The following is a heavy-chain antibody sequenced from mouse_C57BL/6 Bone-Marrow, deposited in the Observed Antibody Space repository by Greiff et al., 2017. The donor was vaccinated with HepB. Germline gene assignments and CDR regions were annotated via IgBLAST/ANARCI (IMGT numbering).Heavy chain of an antibody. Sequence: SGAELVRPGASVKLSCTASGFNIKDDYMHWVKQRHEQGLEWIGWIDPENGDTEYASKFQGKATITADTSSNTAYLQLSSLTSEDTAVYYCTTLGYYGSSYWYFDVWGTGTTVTVSS. V-gene: IGHV14-4*01. J-gene: IGHJ1*03. CDR1: GFNIKDDY. D-gene: IGHD1-1*01. CDR2: IDPENGDT. CDR3: TTLGYYGSSYWYFDV.